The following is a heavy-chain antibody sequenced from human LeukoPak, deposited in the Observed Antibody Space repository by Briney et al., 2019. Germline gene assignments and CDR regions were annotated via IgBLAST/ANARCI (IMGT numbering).Heavy chain of an antibody. J-gene: IGHJ4*02. V-gene: IGHV3-20*04. D-gene: IGHD2-2*02. CDR2: INWNGGSI. CDR3: ARDGGYCSSTNCYTYDY. Sequence: GGSLRLSCVGSGFIFADFGMNWVRQPPGKGLEWVAGINWNGGSIGYADSVKGRFTISRDNAKNSLYLRMNSLRADDTALYYCARDGGYCSSTNCYTYDYWGQGALVTVSS. CDR1: GFIFADFG.